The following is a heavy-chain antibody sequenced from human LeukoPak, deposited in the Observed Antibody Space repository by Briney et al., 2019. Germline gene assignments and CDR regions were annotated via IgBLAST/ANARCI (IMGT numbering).Heavy chain of an antibody. V-gene: IGHV3-23*01. CDR3: AKQLWWLVPGPLFDY. CDR2: ISGSGGST. Sequence: PGGSLRLSCAASGFTFSSYAMSWVRQAPGKGLEGVSAISGSGGSTYYADYVKGRFTISRDNSKNTLYLQMNSLRAEDTAVYYCAKQLWWLVPGPLFDYWGQGTLVTVSS. J-gene: IGHJ4*02. D-gene: IGHD6-19*01. CDR1: GFTFSSYA.